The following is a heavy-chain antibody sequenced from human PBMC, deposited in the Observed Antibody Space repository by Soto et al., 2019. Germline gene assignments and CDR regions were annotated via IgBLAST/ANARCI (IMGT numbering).Heavy chain of an antibody. Sequence: VQLLESGGGLVQPGGSLRLSCAASGFTFSSYAMHWVRQAPGKGLEWVAVISYDGSNKYYADSVKGRFTISRDNSKNTLYLQMNSLRAEDTAVYYCARDSSNRIAVAGTLGYWGQGTLVTVSS. J-gene: IGHJ4*02. V-gene: IGHV3-30-3*01. CDR3: ARDSSNRIAVAGTLGY. D-gene: IGHD6-19*01. CDR1: GFTFSSYA. CDR2: ISYDGSNK.